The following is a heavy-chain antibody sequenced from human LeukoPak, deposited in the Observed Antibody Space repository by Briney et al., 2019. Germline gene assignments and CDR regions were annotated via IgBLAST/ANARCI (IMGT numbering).Heavy chain of an antibody. CDR2: ISSSGSTI. V-gene: IGHV3-48*03. CDR1: GFTFSSYE. D-gene: IGHD1-26*01. CDR3: ARAEGISGSYYRYYYYYMDV. Sequence: PGGSLRLSCAASGFTFSSYEMNWVREAPGKGLEWVSYISSSGSTIYYADSVKGRFTISRDNAKTSLYLQMNSLRAEDTAVYYCARAEGISGSYYRYYYYYMDVWGKGTTVTVSS. J-gene: IGHJ6*03.